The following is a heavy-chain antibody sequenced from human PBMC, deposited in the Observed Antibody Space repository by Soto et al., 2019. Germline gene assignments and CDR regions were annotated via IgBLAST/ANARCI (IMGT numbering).Heavy chain of an antibody. V-gene: IGHV5-10-1*01. CDR2: IDPSDSYT. CDR1: GYSFTSYW. J-gene: IGHJ6*02. CDR3: ARRPIAVAGDYYYYGMDV. Sequence: GESLKISCKGSGYSFTSYWISWVRQMPGKGLEWMGRIDPSDSYTNYSPSFQGHVTISADKSISTAYLQWSSLKASDTAMYYCARRPIAVAGDYYYYGMDVWGQGNTVTVS. D-gene: IGHD6-19*01.